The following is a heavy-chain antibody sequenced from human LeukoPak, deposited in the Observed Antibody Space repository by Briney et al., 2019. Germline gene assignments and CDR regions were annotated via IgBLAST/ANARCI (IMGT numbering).Heavy chain of an antibody. J-gene: IGHJ4*02. CDR3: ARTKDFWAYGYYFDY. CDR1: GFSLSTSGMC. CDR2: IDWDDDK. Sequence: SGPALVKPTQTLTLTCTFSGFSLSTSGMCVRWIRQPPGKALEWLALIDWDDDKYYGTSLKTRLTISKDTSKNQVVLTMTNMDPVDTATYYCARTKDFWAYGYYFDYWGQGTLVTVSS. V-gene: IGHV2-70*01. D-gene: IGHD3-3*01.